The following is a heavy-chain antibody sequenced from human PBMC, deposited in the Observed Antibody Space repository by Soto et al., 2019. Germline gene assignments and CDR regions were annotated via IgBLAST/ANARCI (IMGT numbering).Heavy chain of an antibody. J-gene: IGHJ4*02. V-gene: IGHV4-30-4*01. CDR2: IYHSGNT. CDR3: SRKSGRAYYFDS. D-gene: IGHD3-16*01. Sequence: QVQLQESGPGLVKPSQTLSLTCDVSRGSVSSGDYYWTWIRQPPGKGLEWIGYIYHSGNTYYNPSLKSRLTISLDTSKNQFSLKLSSVNAADTAVYYCSRKSGRAYYFDSWGQGTLVTVSS. CDR1: RGSVSSGDYY.